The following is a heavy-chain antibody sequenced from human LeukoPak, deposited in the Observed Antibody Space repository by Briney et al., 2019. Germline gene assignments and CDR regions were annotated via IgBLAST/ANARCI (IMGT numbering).Heavy chain of an antibody. CDR1: GGSISGSNW. J-gene: IGHJ5*02. Sequence: SGTLSLTCAVSGGSISGSNWWSWVRQPPGKGLEWIGEIYHSGSTNYNPSLKSRVTISVDTSKNQFSLKLSSVTAADTAVYYCARPPYSSGLGGNWFDPWGQGTLVTVSS. CDR2: IYHSGST. D-gene: IGHD6-19*01. CDR3: ARPPYSSGLGGNWFDP. V-gene: IGHV4-4*02.